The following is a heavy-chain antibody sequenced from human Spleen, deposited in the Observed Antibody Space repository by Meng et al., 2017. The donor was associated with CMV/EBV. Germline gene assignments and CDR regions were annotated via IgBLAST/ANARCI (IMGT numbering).Heavy chain of an antibody. D-gene: IGHD3-22*01. Sequence: VQLQESGPGLVKPSDTLSLTCAVSVYSISSTNWWGWIRQPPGKGLEWIGYIYYSGSTSYNPSLKSRVTMSVDTSKNQFSLNLNSVTAVDTAVYYCARNVPGTSAYYDWGQGTLVTVSS. V-gene: IGHV4-28*01. CDR2: IYYSGST. CDR1: VYSISSTNW. J-gene: IGHJ4*02. CDR3: ARNVPGTSAYYD.